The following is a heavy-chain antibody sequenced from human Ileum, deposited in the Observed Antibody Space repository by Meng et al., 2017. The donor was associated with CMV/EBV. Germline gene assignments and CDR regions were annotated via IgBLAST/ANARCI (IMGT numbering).Heavy chain of an antibody. V-gene: IGHV3-30-3*01. Sequence: CEASGFTFSSYAVHWVRQAPGKGLEWVAVISYDGSNKYYADSVKGRFTISRDNSKNTLYLQMNSLRAEDTAVYYCARDASSGAEKDYWGQGTLVTVSS. J-gene: IGHJ4*02. D-gene: IGHD4-17*01. CDR3: ARDASSGAEKDY. CDR1: GFTFSSYA. CDR2: ISYDGSNK.